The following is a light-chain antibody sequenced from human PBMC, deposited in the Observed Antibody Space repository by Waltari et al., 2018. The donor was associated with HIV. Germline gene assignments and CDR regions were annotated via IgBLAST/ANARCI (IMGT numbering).Light chain of an antibody. J-gene: IGLJ2*01. V-gene: IGLV2-18*02. CDR1: SRHVGNSNR. CDR2: QVS. Sequence: SALTQPPSVSWSPAQSLTISCARTSRHVGNSNRVTWYQQLPGSAPKLMIYQVSNRPSGVPRRFSASKSGNTASLTISWLQADDEADYYCSSYTSSNTFVVFGGGTKLTVL. CDR3: SSYTSSNTFVV.